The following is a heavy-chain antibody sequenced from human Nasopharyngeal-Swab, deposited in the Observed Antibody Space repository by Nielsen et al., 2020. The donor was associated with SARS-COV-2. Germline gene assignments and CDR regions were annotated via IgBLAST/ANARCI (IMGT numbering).Heavy chain of an antibody. J-gene: IGHJ4*02. V-gene: IGHV4-34*01. CDR3: ARIEDCSSTSCYDYFDY. CDR2: INHSGST. Sequence: WIRQPPGKGLEWIGEINHSGSTNYNPSPKSRVTISVDTSKNQFSLKLSSVTAVDTAVYYCARIEDCSSTSCYDYFDYWGQGTLVTVSS. D-gene: IGHD2-2*01.